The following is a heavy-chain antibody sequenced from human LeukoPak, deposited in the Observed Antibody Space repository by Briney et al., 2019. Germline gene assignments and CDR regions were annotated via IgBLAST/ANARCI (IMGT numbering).Heavy chain of an antibody. V-gene: IGHV3-9*01. Sequence: GGSLRLSCAASGFTFDDYAMHWVRQAPGKGLEWVSGISWNSGSIGYADSVKGRFTISRDDAKNSLYLQMNSLRAEDTALYYCAKVGDYGDYSEYFQHWGQGTLVTVSS. D-gene: IGHD4-17*01. CDR3: AKVGDYGDYSEYFQH. J-gene: IGHJ1*01. CDR2: ISWNSGSI. CDR1: GFTFDDYA.